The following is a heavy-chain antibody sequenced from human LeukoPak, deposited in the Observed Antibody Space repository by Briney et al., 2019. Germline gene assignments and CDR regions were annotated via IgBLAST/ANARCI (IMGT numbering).Heavy chain of an antibody. J-gene: IGHJ5*02. V-gene: IGHV3-53*01. CDR2: ISGGGDTT. D-gene: IGHD2-15*01. Sequence: GSLRLSCAASGFTVSSNYMSWVRQAPGKGLEWVSVISGGGDTTYYADSVKGRFTISRDNSENTVYLQMNSLRAEDTAVYYCARDLRYCSGGSCYLPWFDPWGQGTLVTVSS. CDR3: ARDLRYCSGGSCYLPWFDP. CDR1: GFTVSSNY.